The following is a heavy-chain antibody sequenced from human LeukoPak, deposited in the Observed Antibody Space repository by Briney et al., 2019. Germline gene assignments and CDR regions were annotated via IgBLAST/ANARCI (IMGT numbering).Heavy chain of an antibody. V-gene: IGHV3-30*04. J-gene: IGHJ5*02. CDR3: ARGSVPYYDYGWFDP. D-gene: IGHD3-22*01. Sequence: GGSLRLSCSASGFTFSSYAMHWVRQAPGKGLEWVALISYDGRNKYYADSVKGRFTISSDNSKTTLYLQMNSLRSEDTAVYYCARGSVPYYDYGWFDPWGQGTLVTVSS. CDR2: ISYDGRNK. CDR1: GFTFSSYA.